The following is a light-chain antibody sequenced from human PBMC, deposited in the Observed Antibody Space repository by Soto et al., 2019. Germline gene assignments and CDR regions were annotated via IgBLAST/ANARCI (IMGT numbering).Light chain of an antibody. V-gene: IGLV2-11*01. J-gene: IGLJ1*01. CDR3: CSYAGSYTFARNV. CDR2: DVS. Sequence: QSVLTQPRSVSGSPGQSVTISCTGTSSDVAIYNYISWYQQHPGEAPKLMIHDVSERPSGVPDRFSGSKSGNTASLTISGLQAEDEADYYCCSYAGSYTFARNVFGAGTKVPVL. CDR1: SSDVAIYNY.